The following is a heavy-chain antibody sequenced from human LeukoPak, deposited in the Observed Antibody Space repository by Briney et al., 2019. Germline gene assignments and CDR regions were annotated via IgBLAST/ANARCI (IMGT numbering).Heavy chain of an antibody. CDR1: GFTYSSYS. J-gene: IGHJ4*02. D-gene: IGHD2-2*01. Sequence: GGSLRLSCAASGFTYSSYSMNWVRQAPGKGLEWVAVISYDGSNKYYADSVKGRFTISRDNSKNTLYLQMNSLRAEDTVVYYCARGQGGIVVVPAVYWGQGTLVTVSS. CDR3: ARGQGGIVVVPAVY. CDR2: ISYDGSNK. V-gene: IGHV3-30*03.